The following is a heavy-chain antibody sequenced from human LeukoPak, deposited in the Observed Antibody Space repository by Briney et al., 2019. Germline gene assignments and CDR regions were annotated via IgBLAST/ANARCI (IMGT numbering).Heavy chain of an antibody. CDR3: AREAFSSWNANLDS. CDR2: INPSGGST. V-gene: IGHV1-46*01. J-gene: IGHJ4*02. D-gene: IGHD1-1*01. Sequence: ASVTVSCKASGGTFSSYAISWVRQAPGQGLEWKGIINPSGGSTSYAQKFQGRVTMTRDTSTSTVHMELSSLRSEDTAVYYCAREAFSSWNANLDSWGQGTLVTVYS. CDR1: GGTFSSYA.